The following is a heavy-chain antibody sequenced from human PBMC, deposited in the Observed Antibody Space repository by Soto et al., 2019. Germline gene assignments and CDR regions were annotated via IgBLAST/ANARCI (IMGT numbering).Heavy chain of an antibody. V-gene: IGHV3-7*05. CDR1: GFTFSSYW. CDR3: ARGVVEQWLVRGEVYAFDI. CDR2: IKQDGSEK. D-gene: IGHD6-19*01. J-gene: IGHJ3*02. Sequence: GGSLRLSCAASGFTFSSYWMSWVRQAPGKGLEWVANIKQDGSEKYYVDSVKGRFTISRDNAKNSLYLQMNSLRAEDTAVYYCARGVVEQWLVRGEVYAFDIWGQGTMVTVSS.